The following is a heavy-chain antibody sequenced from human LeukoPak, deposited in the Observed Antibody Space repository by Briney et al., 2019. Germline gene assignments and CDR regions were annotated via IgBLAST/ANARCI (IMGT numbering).Heavy chain of an antibody. Sequence: PGGSLRLSCAASGFTFDDYAMHWVRQAPGKGLEWVSGISWNSGSIGYADSVKGRFTISRDNAKNSLYLQMNSLRAEDTALYYCAKDMDEYQLSQGDFDYWGQGTLVTVSS. CDR1: GFTFDDYA. D-gene: IGHD2-2*01. J-gene: IGHJ4*02. CDR3: AKDMDEYQLSQGDFDY. CDR2: ISWNSGSI. V-gene: IGHV3-9*01.